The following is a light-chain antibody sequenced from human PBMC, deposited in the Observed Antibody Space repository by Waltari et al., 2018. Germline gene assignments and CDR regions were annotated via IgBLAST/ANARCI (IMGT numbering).Light chain of an antibody. CDR3: QQYNHYSPFT. V-gene: IGKV1-5*01. CDR1: QSFSGG. Sequence: DIQMTQSPATLSASVGDRVTITCRASQSFSGGVGWYQRKPGKAPKFLISDASNLESGVPSRFSGSGSGTEFTLTISSLQPDDFATYYCQQYNHYSPFTFGPGTKVDIK. CDR2: DAS. J-gene: IGKJ3*01.